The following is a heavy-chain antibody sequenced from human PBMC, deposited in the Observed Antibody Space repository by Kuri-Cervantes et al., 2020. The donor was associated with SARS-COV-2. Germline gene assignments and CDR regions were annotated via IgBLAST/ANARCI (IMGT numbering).Heavy chain of an antibody. V-gene: IGHV3-7*01. CDR2: IMQDGSEK. CDR3: ARDSGRYSSGWYTRRTPYFDY. Sequence: GGSLRLSCAASGFRFSSYWMTWVRQAPGKGLEWVANIMQDGSEKYYVDSVKGRFTISRDNAKNSLYLQMNSLRAEDTAVYYCARDSGRYSSGWYTRRTPYFDYWGQGTLVTVSS. J-gene: IGHJ4*02. D-gene: IGHD6-19*01. CDR1: GFRFSSYW.